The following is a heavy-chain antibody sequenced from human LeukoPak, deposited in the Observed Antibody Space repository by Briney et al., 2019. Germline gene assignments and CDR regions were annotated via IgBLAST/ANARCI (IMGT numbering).Heavy chain of an antibody. Sequence: GGSLSLSCAASGFTFDSYAMRWVRPAPGKGLEWVSSISGSGGSTYYVDFVKGRFTISRDNSKNTLYLQMNSLRAEDTAVYYCAKGRASGTLYYYGMDVWGKGTTVTVSA. CDR1: GFTFDSYA. J-gene: IGHJ6*04. CDR2: ISGSGGST. D-gene: IGHD1-1*01. V-gene: IGHV3-23*01. CDR3: AKGRASGTLYYYGMDV.